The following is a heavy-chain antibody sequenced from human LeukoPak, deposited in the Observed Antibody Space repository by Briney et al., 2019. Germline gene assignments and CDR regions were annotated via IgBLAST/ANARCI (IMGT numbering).Heavy chain of an antibody. V-gene: IGHV4-39*07. CDR3: ARQVPGLYDSSGYLEFDY. CDR2: IHYSGST. Sequence: SETLSLTCSVSGDSISSSSHYWGWIRQPPGKGLEWIGSIHYSGSTYYNPSLKSGASISVDTSKNQFSLKLSSVTAADTAVYYCARQVPGLYDSSGYLEFDYWGQGTLVTVSS. D-gene: IGHD3-22*01. J-gene: IGHJ4*02. CDR1: GDSISSSSHY.